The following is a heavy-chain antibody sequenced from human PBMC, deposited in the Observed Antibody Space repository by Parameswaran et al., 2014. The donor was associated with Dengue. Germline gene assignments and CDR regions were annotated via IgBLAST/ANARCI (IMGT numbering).Heavy chain of an antibody. CDR2: ISSSGSYK. V-gene: IGHV3-21*06. J-gene: IGHJ4*02. D-gene: IGHD5-12*01. CDR3: ARAGYDFDVLVDY. Sequence: VRQMPGKGPEWVSSISSSGSYKLYADSVKGRFTISRDTAKNSLFLQMNSLRVEDTAVYYCARAGYDFDVLVDYWGQGTLVTVSS.